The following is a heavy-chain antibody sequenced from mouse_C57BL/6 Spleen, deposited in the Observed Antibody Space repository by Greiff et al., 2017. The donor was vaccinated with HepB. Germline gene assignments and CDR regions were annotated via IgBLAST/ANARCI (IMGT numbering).Heavy chain of an antibody. D-gene: IGHD1-1*01. Sequence: EVKLMESGGGLVKPGGSLKLSCAASGFTFSSYAMSWVRQTPEKRLEWVATISDGGSYTSYPDNVKGRFTISRDNAKNNLYLQMSHLKSEDTAMYYCARDDDGHFDYWGQGTTLTVSS. CDR1: GFTFSSYA. CDR3: ARDDDGHFDY. CDR2: ISDGGSYT. J-gene: IGHJ2*01. V-gene: IGHV5-4*01.